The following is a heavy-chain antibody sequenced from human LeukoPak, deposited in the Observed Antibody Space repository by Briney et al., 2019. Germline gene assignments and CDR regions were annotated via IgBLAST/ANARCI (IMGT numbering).Heavy chain of an antibody. V-gene: IGHV3-23*01. CDR2: ISGSGGST. CDR1: GFTFSSYA. Sequence: GGSLRLSCAASGFTFSSYAMSWVRQAPGKGLEWVSAISGSGGSTYYADSVKGRFTISRDNSKNTLYLQMNSLRAEDTAVYYCQYSSGWSPFDYWGQGTLVTVSS. CDR3: QYSSGWSPFDY. D-gene: IGHD6-19*01. J-gene: IGHJ4*02.